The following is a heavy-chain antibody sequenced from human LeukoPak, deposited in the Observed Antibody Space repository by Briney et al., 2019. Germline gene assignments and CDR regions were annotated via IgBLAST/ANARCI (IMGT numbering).Heavy chain of an antibody. D-gene: IGHD3-22*01. V-gene: IGHV4-59*01. CDR1: GGAIRSYY. CDR3: ARGGPGSGYHYYLDY. Sequence: SETLSLTCSVSGGAIRSYYWSWIRQPPGKGVEWIGYISYSGSTNYNPSLRSRVSISIDTSRNQFSLNLSSVTGADTAVYYCARGGPGSGYHYYLDYWGQGILVTVSS. CDR2: ISYSGST. J-gene: IGHJ4*02.